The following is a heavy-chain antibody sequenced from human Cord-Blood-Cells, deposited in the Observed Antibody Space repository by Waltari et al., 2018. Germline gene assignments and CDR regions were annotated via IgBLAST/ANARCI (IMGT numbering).Heavy chain of an antibody. CDR3: ARDSSGYFDY. V-gene: IGHV3-33*01. CDR1: GFTFSSYG. CDR2: IWYDGSNK. D-gene: IGHD3-22*01. J-gene: IGHJ4*02. Sequence: QVQLLESGGGVVQPGSALGLSCAASGFTFSSYGWPRVRQPPGKGLEWVAVIWYDGSNKYYADSVKGRFTISRDNSKNTLYLQMNSLRAEDTAVYYCARDSSGYFDYWGQGTLVTVSS.